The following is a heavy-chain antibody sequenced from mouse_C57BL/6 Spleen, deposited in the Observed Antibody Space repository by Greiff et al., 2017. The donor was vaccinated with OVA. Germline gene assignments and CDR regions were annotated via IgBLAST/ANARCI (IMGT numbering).Heavy chain of an antibody. CDR2: IHPNSGST. CDR3: AREGLPGSWFAY. Sequence: QVQLQQSGAELVKPGASVKLSCKASGYTFTSYWMHWVKQRPGQGLEWIGMIHPNSGSTNYNEKFKSKATLTVDKSSSTAYMQLSSLTSEDSAVYYCAREGLPGSWFAYWGQGTLVTVSA. CDR1: GYTFTSYW. V-gene: IGHV1-64*01. J-gene: IGHJ3*01. D-gene: IGHD2-2*01.